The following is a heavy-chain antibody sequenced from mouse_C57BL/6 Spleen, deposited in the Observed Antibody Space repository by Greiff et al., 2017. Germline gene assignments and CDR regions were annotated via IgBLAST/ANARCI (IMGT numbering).Heavy chain of an antibody. D-gene: IGHD1-1*01. CDR2: INPYNGDT. V-gene: IGHV1-20*01. Sequence: VQLKESGPELVKPGDSVKISCKASGYSFTGYFMNWVMQSHGKSLEWIGRINPYNGDTFYNQKFKGKATLTVDKSSSTAHMELRSLTSEDSAVYYCARDYYYGSTLFAYWGQGTLVTVSA. J-gene: IGHJ3*01. CDR3: ARDYYYGSTLFAY. CDR1: GYSFTGYF.